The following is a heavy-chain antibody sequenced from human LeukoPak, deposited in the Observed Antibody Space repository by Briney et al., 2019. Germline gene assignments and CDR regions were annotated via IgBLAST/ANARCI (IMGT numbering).Heavy chain of an antibody. D-gene: IGHD2-15*01. CDR1: GYTLTELS. V-gene: IGHV1-24*01. CDR3: ATGSCSGGSCYSGFDY. J-gene: IGHJ4*02. Sequence: ASVKVSCKVSGYTLTELSMHWVRQAPGKGLEWMGGFDPEDGETIYAQKFQGRVTMTEDTSTDTAYMELSSLRSEDTAVYYCATGSCSGGSCYSGFDYWGQGTLVTVSS. CDR2: FDPEDGET.